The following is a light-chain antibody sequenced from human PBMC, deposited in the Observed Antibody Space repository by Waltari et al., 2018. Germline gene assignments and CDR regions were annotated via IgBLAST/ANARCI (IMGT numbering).Light chain of an antibody. CDR2: EVS. V-gene: IGKV2-29*03. CDR3: MQNVHLPFT. J-gene: IGKJ4*01. Sequence: IVMTPTPLSPSVTPCHQASLPCKSRQSLLHTDGNTYLSWYLQKPGQSPQLLIYEVSSRFSGVPDRFSGSDSGTHFTLKISRVEADDVGVYYCMQNVHLPFTFGGGTKVEIK. CDR1: QSLLHTDGNTY.